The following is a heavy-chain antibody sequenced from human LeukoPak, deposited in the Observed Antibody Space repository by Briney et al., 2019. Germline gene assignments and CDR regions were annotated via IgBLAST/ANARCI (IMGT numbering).Heavy chain of an antibody. V-gene: IGHV4-34*01. Sequence: SETLSLTCAVYGGSFTDYYWSWIRQPPGKGLEWIGEINHSGITNYNPSLKSRVTISVDTSKNQFSLKLSSVTAADTAMYYCARGGAYYTSGSYLGYWGQGTLVTVSS. CDR3: ARGGAYYTSGSYLGY. D-gene: IGHD3-10*01. CDR2: INHSGIT. J-gene: IGHJ4*02. CDR1: GGSFTDYY.